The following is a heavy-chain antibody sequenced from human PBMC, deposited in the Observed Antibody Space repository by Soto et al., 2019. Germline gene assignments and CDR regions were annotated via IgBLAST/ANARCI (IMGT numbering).Heavy chain of an antibody. D-gene: IGHD3-10*01. CDR3: AKSSYYGSGSLPV. J-gene: IGHJ6*02. CDR2: ISGSGGST. V-gene: IGHV3-23*01. Sequence: GSLRLSCAASGFTFSSYAMSWVRLAPGKGLEWVSAISGSGGSTYYADSVKGRFTISRDNSKNALYLQMNSLRAEDTAVYYCAKSSYYGSGSLPVWGQGTTVTVSS. CDR1: GFTFSSYA.